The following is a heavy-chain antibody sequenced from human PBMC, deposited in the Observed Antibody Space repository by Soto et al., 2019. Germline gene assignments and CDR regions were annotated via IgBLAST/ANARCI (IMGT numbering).Heavy chain of an antibody. CDR1: GFTFSSYG. V-gene: IGHV3-30*18. CDR2: ISYDGSNK. Sequence: GGSLRLSCAASGFTFSSYGMHWVRQAPGKGLEWVAVISYDGSNKYYADSVKGRFTISRDNSKNTLYLQMNSLRAEDTAVYYCAKDLSLGSTVQLERRAYYYYGMDVWGQGTTVTVSS. J-gene: IGHJ6*02. CDR3: AKDLSLGSTVQLERRAYYYYGMDV. D-gene: IGHD1-1*01.